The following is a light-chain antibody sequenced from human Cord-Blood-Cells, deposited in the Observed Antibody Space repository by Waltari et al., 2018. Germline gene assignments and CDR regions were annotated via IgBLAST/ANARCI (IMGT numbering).Light chain of an antibody. V-gene: IGKV2-28*01. Sequence: TVMTQSPLSLPVTPAAPASISCRSSQSLLHSNGYNYLDWYLQKPGQSPQLLIYLGSNRASGVPDRFSGSGSGTDFTLKISRVEAEDVGVYYCMQALQTPRTFGQGTKLEIK. CDR2: LGS. J-gene: IGKJ2*01. CDR3: MQALQTPRT. CDR1: QSLLHSNGYNY.